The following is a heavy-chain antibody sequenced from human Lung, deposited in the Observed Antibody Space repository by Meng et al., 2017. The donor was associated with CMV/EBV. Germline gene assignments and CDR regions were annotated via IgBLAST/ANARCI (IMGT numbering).Heavy chain of an antibody. CDR1: GFTFSSYW. CDR3: ARDCHPEGGYPSDAFDI. J-gene: IGHJ3*02. Sequence: ESXKISXAASGFTFSSYWMHWVRQAPGKGLVWVSRINSDGSSTSYADSVKGRFTISRDNAKNTLYLQMNSLRAEDTAVYYCARDCHPEGGYPSDAFDIWGQGTMXT. V-gene: IGHV3-74*01. CDR2: INSDGSST. D-gene: IGHD3-22*01.